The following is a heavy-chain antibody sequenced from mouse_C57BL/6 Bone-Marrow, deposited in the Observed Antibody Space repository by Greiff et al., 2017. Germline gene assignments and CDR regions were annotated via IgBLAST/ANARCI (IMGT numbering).Heavy chain of an antibody. CDR2: IYPGDGDT. V-gene: IGHV1-82*01. D-gene: IGHD4-1*01. Sequence: QVQLQQSGPELVKPGASVKISCKASGYAFSSSWMNWVKQRPGKGLEWIGRIYPGDGDTNYNVKFKGKATLTADKSSSTAYMQLSSLTSEDSAVYFCTSTGRGFAYWGQGTLVTGSA. J-gene: IGHJ3*01. CDR3: TSTGRGFAY. CDR1: GYAFSSSW.